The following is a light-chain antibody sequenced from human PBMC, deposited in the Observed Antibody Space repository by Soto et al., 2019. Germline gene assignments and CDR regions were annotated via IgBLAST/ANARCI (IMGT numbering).Light chain of an antibody. CDR3: GSWDRTLSAYL. CDR2: DDD. Sequence: QSVLSQPPSVAAAPGQKVTISCSGSSSNIGGNSVSWYQQPPGTAPNLLIYDDDKRTSGIPDRFSGSKSGTSATLGITAFQTGDEADYYCGSWDRTLSAYLFSTGTKVTV. CDR1: SSNIGGNS. J-gene: IGLJ1*01. V-gene: IGLV1-51*01.